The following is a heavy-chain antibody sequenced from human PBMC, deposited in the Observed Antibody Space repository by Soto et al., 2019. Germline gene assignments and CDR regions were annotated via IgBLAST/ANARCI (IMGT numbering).Heavy chain of an antibody. CDR3: ARDLRLDS. CDR2: IYYSGST. CDR1: GGSISSGGYY. Sequence: SETLSLTCTVSGGSISSGGYYWNWIRQHPGKGLEWIGYIYYSGSTYYNPSLKSRATISIDRSKNQFSLMLDSVTAADTAVYYCARDLRLDSWGPGTLVTVSS. V-gene: IGHV4-31*03. J-gene: IGHJ4*02. D-gene: IGHD2-21*02.